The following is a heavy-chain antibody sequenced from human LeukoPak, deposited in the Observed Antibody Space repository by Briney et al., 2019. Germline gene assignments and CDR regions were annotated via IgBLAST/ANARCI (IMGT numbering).Heavy chain of an antibody. CDR3: AKDSKGYSSGWDLDY. J-gene: IGHJ4*02. V-gene: IGHV3-48*03. Sequence: PGGSLRLSCAASGVTFSSYEMNWVRQAPGKGLEWVSYISSSGSTIYYADSVKGRFTISRDNSKNTLYLQMNSLRAEDTALYYCAKDSKGYSSGWDLDYWGQGTLVTVSS. CDR1: GVTFSSYE. CDR2: ISSSGSTI. D-gene: IGHD6-19*01.